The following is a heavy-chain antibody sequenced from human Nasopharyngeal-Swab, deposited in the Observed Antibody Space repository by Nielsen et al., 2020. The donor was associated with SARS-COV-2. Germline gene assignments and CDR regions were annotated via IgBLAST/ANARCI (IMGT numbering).Heavy chain of an antibody. CDR3: ARLAYYYDSSGYANTHPDY. D-gene: IGHD3-22*01. J-gene: IGHJ4*02. CDR2: IYYGGCT. Sequence: WIRQPPGKGLEWIGYIYYGGCTNYTPSLKSRVTISEDTSKNEFSLKLSSVTAATTAVYYCARLAYYYDSSGYANTHPDYWGQGTLVTVSS. V-gene: IGHV4-59*08.